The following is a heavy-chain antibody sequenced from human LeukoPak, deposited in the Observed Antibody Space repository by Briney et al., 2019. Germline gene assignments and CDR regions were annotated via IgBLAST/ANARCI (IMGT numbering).Heavy chain of an antibody. CDR1: GGSISSNSYY. Sequence: SETLSLTCTVSGGSISSNSYYWGWIRQPPGKGLEWIATISYSGSTTSYNPSLKSRVTISVDTSENQFSLKLNSVTAADTAVYYCVRRTSGSYSDYWGQGTLVTVSS. V-gene: IGHV4-39*01. CDR3: VRRTSGSYSDY. D-gene: IGHD1-26*01. J-gene: IGHJ4*02. CDR2: ISYSGSTT.